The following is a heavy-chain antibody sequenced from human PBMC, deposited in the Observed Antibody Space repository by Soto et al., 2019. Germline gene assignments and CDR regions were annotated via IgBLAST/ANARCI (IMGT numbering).Heavy chain of an antibody. J-gene: IGHJ4*02. CDR3: ARVLLGSGTYYNTLAY. V-gene: IGHV1-3*01. CDR2: INAGNGNP. Sequence: SVKLSCKASGYNFTTYALHSARQAPGQKLEWMGWINAGNGNPKYSQKFKGRVTITRDTSASTAYMELSSLSSEDKAVYYCARVLLGSGTYYNTLAYWGQGTLVTVSS. D-gene: IGHD3-10*01. CDR1: GYNFTTYA.